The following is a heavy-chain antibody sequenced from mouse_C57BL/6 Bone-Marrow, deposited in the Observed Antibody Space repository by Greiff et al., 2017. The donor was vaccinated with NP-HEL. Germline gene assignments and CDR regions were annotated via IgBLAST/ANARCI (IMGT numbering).Heavy chain of an antibody. CDR2: ISSGGDYI. J-gene: IGHJ1*03. CDR3: TRGNYYGSSSGDFDV. Sequence: EVQVVESGEGLVKPGGSLKLSCAASGFTFSSYAMSWVRQTPEKRLEWVAYISSGGDYIYYADNARNTLYLQMSSLKSEDTAMYYCTRGNYYGSSSGDFDVWGTGTTVTVSS. D-gene: IGHD1-1*01. V-gene: IGHV5-9-1*02. CDR1: GFTFSSYA.